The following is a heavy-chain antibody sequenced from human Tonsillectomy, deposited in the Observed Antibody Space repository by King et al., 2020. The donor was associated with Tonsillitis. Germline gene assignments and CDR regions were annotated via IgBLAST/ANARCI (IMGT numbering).Heavy chain of an antibody. V-gene: IGHV5-10-1*01. Sequence: QLVQSGAEVKKPGESLRISCKGSGSSFTSFWISWVRQMPGKGLDWMGKIYPSDSYTNYSPSFQVHVTISADNSISTAYLQWSSLKASDTAMYYCAILAGDVLVVEGATIDDYWGQGTLVTVSS. D-gene: IGHD2-15*01. CDR1: GSSFTSFW. CDR3: AILAGDVLVVEGATIDDY. CDR2: IYPSDSYT. J-gene: IGHJ4*02.